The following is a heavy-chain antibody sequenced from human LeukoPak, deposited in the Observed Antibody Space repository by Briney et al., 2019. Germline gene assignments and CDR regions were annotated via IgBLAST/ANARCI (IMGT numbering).Heavy chain of an antibody. Sequence: SETLSLTCTVSGGSISSSSYYWGWIRQPPGKGLEWIGSIYFSGSTYYNPSLKSRVTISVDRSKNQFSLKLSSVTAADTAMYYCARRAADDAFDIWGQGTMVTASS. V-gene: IGHV4-39*07. CDR3: ARRAADDAFDI. CDR2: IYFSGST. J-gene: IGHJ3*02. CDR1: GGSISSSSYY.